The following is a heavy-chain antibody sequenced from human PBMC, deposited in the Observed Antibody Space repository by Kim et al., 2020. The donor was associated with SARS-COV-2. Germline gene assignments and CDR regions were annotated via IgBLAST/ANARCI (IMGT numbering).Heavy chain of an antibody. CDR2: T. CDR3: ATMSYSDGMDV. V-gene: IGHV1-46*01. Sequence: TSYAQKFQGRVTMTRDTSTSTVYMELSSLRSEDTAVYYCATMSYSDGMDVWGQGTTVTVSS. J-gene: IGHJ6*02.